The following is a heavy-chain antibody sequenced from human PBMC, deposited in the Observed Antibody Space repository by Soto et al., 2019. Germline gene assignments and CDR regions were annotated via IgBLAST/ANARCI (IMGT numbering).Heavy chain of an antibody. J-gene: IGHJ4*02. CDR1: GFTFSSYW. V-gene: IGHV3-74*01. D-gene: IGHD2-8*01. CDR3: ARGTDCTNGVCYDRGFDY. CDR2: INSDGSST. Sequence: PGGSLRLSCAASGFTFSSYWMHWVRQAPGKGLVWVSRINSDGSSTSYADSVKGRFTISRDNAKNTLYLQMNSLRAEDTAVYYCARGTDCTNGVCYDRGFDYWGQGTLVTVS.